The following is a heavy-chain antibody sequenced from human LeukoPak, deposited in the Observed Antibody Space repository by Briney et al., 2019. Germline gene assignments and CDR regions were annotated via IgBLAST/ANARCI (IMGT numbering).Heavy chain of an antibody. Sequence: PGRSLRLSCAASGFTFSSYGMHWVRQAPGKGLEWVGIIWYDGSNKYYADSVKGRFTISRDNSKNTLYLQMNSLRAEDTAVYYCARDSYYGSGSRCDFDYWGQGTLVTVSS. CDR2: IWYDGSNK. CDR3: ARDSYYGSGSRCDFDY. J-gene: IGHJ4*02. D-gene: IGHD3-10*01. CDR1: GFTFSSYG. V-gene: IGHV3-33*01.